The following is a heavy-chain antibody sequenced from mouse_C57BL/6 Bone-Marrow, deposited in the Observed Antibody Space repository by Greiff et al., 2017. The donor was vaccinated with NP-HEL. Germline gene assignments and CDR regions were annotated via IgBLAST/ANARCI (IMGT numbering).Heavy chain of an antibody. CDR3: ARGEAWFAY. V-gene: IGHV1-81*01. CDR2: IYPRSGNT. CDR1: GYTFTSYG. Sequence: VKLQESGAELARPGASVKLSCKASGYTFTSYGISWVKQRTGQGLEWIGEIYPRSGNTYYNEKFKGKATLTADKSSSTAYMELRSLTSEDSAVYFCARGEAWFAYWGQGTLVTVSA. J-gene: IGHJ3*01.